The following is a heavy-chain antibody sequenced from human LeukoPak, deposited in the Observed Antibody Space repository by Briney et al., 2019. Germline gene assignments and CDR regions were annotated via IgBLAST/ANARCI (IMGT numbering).Heavy chain of an antibody. J-gene: IGHJ4*02. CDR2: ISSGSKYI. V-gene: IGHV3-21*01. CDR3: ARALSYSYGSMDF. D-gene: IGHD5-18*01. CDR1: GLTFRSYS. Sequence: GGSLRLSCAASGLTFRSYSMNGVPQAPGKGREWVSSISSGSKYIYNADSVKGRFTISRDNAKNSLYLQMNSLRAEDTAVYYCARALSYSYGSMDFWGQGTLVIVSS.